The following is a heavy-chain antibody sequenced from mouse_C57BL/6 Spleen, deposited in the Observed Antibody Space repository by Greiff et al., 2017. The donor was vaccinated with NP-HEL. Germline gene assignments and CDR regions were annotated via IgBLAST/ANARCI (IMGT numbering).Heavy chain of an antibody. D-gene: IGHD2-2*01. CDR3: TRTTMVTTAFDY. CDR1: GYTFTSYW. Sequence: EVQLQQSGTVLARPGASVKMSCKTSGYTFTSYWMHWVKQRPGQGLEWIGAIYPGNSDTSYNQKFKGKAKLTAVTSASTAYMELSSLTNEDSAVYYCTRTTMVTTAFDYWGQGTTLTVSS. V-gene: IGHV1-5*01. J-gene: IGHJ2*01. CDR2: IYPGNSDT.